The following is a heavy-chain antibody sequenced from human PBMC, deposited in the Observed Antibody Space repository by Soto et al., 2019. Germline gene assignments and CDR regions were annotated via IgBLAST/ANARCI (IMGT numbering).Heavy chain of an antibody. CDR1: GYTFTGYY. CDR2: INPNSGGT. J-gene: IGHJ4*02. CDR3: ARLRLTGYFDY. V-gene: IGHV1-2*02. Sequence: ASVKVSCKASGYTFTGYYMHWVRQAPGQGLEWMGWINPNSGGTNYADSVKGRFTISRDNAMNSLYLQMNSLRAEDTAVYYCARLRLTGYFDYWGQGTLVTVSS.